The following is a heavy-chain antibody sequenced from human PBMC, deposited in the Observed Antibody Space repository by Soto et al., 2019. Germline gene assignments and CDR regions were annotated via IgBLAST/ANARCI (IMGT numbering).Heavy chain of an antibody. Sequence: SETLSLTCTVSGGCIISSNYYWGWIRQPPGKGLEWIGSLYYSGSTYYNPSLKSRVTTSVDTSKNQFSLKLSSVTAADTAVYYCAKSGYISGPHWGQGTLVTVSS. CDR3: AKSGYISGPH. V-gene: IGHV4-39*07. CDR1: GGCIISSNYY. J-gene: IGHJ4*02. D-gene: IGHD6-19*01. CDR2: LYYSGST.